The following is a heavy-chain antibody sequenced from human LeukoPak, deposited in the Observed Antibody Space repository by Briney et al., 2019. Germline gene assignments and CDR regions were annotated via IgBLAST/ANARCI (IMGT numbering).Heavy chain of an antibody. CDR3: ARDPPIAAAVPDY. CDR1: GFTFSSYS. J-gene: IGHJ4*02. CDR2: ISSSSSHI. D-gene: IGHD6-13*01. Sequence: GSLRLSCAASGFTFSSYSMNWVRQAPGKGQGWVSSISSSSSHIYYADSVKGRFTISRDNAKNSLYLQMNSLRAEDTAVYYCARDPPIAAAVPDYWGQGTLVTVSS. V-gene: IGHV3-21*01.